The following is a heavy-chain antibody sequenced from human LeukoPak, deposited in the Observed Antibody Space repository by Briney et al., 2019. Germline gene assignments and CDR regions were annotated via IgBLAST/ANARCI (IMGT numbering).Heavy chain of an antibody. D-gene: IGHD6-13*01. CDR3: AREKGGAAAVDWYFDL. CDR1: GGSISSYY. V-gene: IGHV4-59*01. J-gene: IGHJ2*01. Sequence: SETLSLTCTVSGGSISSYYWSWIRQPPGKGLEWIGYIYYSGSTNYNPFLKSRVTISVDTSKNQFSLKLSSVTAADTAVYYCAREKGGAAAVDWYFDLWGRGTLVTVSS. CDR2: IYYSGST.